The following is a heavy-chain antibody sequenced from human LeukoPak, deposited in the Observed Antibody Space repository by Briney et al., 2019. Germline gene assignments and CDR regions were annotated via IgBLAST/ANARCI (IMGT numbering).Heavy chain of an antibody. CDR2: IIPIFGTA. Sequence: SVKVSCKASGGTFSSYAISWVRQAPGQGLEWMGGIIPIFGTANYAQKFQGRVTITADESTSTAYMELSSLRSEDTAVYYCAGDYGPYCGGDCYSNWFDPWGQGTLVTVSS. J-gene: IGHJ5*02. CDR1: GGTFSSYA. CDR3: AGDYGPYCGGDCYSNWFDP. V-gene: IGHV1-69*13. D-gene: IGHD2-21*02.